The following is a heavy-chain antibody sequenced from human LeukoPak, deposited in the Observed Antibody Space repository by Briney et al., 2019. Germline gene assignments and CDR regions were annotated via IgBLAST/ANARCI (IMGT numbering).Heavy chain of an antibody. D-gene: IGHD1-26*01. J-gene: IGHJ3*01. Sequence: GGSLRLSCVVSGFTFSSYAMSWVRQAPGKGLEWVSGISGSGGSTYYADSVKGRFTISRDNAKNSLYLQMNSLRAEDTAVYYCARDSRRSYASSWGQGTMVTVSS. CDR3: ARDSRRSYASS. V-gene: IGHV3-23*01. CDR1: GFTFSSYA. CDR2: ISGSGGST.